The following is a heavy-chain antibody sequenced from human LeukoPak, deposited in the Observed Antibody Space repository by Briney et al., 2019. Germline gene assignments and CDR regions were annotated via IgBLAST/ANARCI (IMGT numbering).Heavy chain of an antibody. CDR3: ARDTLIHSSSWPLDY. D-gene: IGHD6-13*01. CDR1: GYTFTSYG. V-gene: IGHV1-18*01. CDR2: INTYNGNT. J-gene: IGHJ4*02. Sequence: GASVKVPCKASGYTFTSYGISWVRQAPGQGLGWMGWINTYNGNTNYAQKLQGRVTMTTDTSTSTAYMELWSLRSDDTAVYYCARDTLIHSSSWPLDYWGQGTLVTVSS.